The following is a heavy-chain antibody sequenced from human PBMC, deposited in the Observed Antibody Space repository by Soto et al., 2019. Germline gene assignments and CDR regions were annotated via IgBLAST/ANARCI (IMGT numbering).Heavy chain of an antibody. V-gene: IGHV1-69*12. CDR1: GGTFSSYA. Sequence: QVQLVQSGAEMKKPGSSVKVSCKASGGTFSSYAISWVRQAPGQGLEWMGGIIPIFGTEKYAQKFQGRVTITADETPRTAYMELTSLRSVDAAWYYCAGRNLSGPRHTYGLCCYGMCIWGQGPTVTFSS. CDR2: IIPIFGTE. CDR3: AGRNLSGPRHTYGLCCYGMCI. J-gene: IGHJ6*02. D-gene: IGHD5-18*01.